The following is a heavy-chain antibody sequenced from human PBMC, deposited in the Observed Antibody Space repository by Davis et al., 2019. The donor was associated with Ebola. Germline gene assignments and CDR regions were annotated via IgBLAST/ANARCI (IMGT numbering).Heavy chain of an antibody. V-gene: IGHV3-21*01. CDR1: GFTFSSYS. CDR2: ISSSSSYI. CDR3: ARDTYSSSSSYFDY. D-gene: IGHD6-6*01. Sequence: GESLKISCAASGFTFSSYSMNWVRQAPGKGLEWVSSISSSSSYIYYADSVKGRFTISRNNAKNSLYLQMNSLRAEDTAVYYCARDTYSSSSSYFDYWGQGTLVTVSS. J-gene: IGHJ4*02.